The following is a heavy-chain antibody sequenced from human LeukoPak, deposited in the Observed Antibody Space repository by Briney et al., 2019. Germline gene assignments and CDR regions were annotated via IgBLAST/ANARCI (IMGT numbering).Heavy chain of an antibody. J-gene: IGHJ3*02. CDR2: ISNDGSNK. CDR1: GFTFSSYW. CDR3: TKILDSGSYYVVGAFDI. V-gene: IGHV3-30*18. Sequence: GGSLRLSCAASGFTFSSYWMSWVRQAPGKGLEGVALISNDGSNKYYADSVKGRFTISRDNSKNTLYLQMNSLRPEDTAIYYCTKILDSGSYYVVGAFDIWGQGTTVTVSS. D-gene: IGHD1-26*01.